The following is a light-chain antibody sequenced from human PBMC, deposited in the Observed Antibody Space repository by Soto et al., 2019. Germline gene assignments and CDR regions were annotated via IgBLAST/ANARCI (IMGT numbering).Light chain of an antibody. Sequence: IVLTQSPGSLSLSPGERATLSCRASQSVRSSYLAWYQQKPGQAPRLLIYDASNRATGIPDRFSGSGSGTDFTLTISRLEPEDFAVYYCQQYGSSSLTFGGGTKVEIK. CDR2: DAS. V-gene: IGKV3-20*01. J-gene: IGKJ4*01. CDR1: QSVRSSY. CDR3: QQYGSSSLT.